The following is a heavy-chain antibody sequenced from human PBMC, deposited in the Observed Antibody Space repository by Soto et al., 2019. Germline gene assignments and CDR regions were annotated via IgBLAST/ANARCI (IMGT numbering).Heavy chain of an antibody. D-gene: IGHD3-10*01. CDR1: GDSISSGGYS. V-gene: IGHV4-30-2*01. CDR3: ARAYYYGSGTLGWFDP. CDR2: IYHSGST. J-gene: IGHJ5*02. Sequence: SETLSLTCAVSGDSISSGGYSWSWIRQPPGKGLEWIGYIYHSGSTYYNPSLKSRVTISVDRSKNQFSLKLSSVTAADTAVYYCARAYYYGSGTLGWFDPWGQGTLVTVSS.